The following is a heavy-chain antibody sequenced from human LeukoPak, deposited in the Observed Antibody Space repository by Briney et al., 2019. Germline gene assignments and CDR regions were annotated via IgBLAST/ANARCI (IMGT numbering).Heavy chain of an antibody. Sequence: GGSLRLSCAASGFTVSSDYMTWVRQAPGKGLEWVSDIYADGGTHYADSVKGRFTISRDTSKNTLYLQMNSLRAEDTAVYYCATPLTGLNYWGQGTLVTVSS. CDR3: ATPLTGLNY. V-gene: IGHV3-53*01. D-gene: IGHD1-14*01. J-gene: IGHJ4*02. CDR1: GFTVSSDY. CDR2: IYADGGT.